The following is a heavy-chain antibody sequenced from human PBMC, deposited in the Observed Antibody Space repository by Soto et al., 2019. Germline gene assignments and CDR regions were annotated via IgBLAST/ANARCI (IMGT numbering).Heavy chain of an antibody. CDR3: AKTAGGISGYYLNWFDP. J-gene: IGHJ5*02. Sequence: PGGSLRLSCAASGFTFSSYAMSWVRQAPGKGLEWVSAISGSGGSTYYADSVKGRFTISRDNSKNTLYLQMNSLRAEDTAVYYCAKTAGGISGYYLNWFDPWGQGTLVTVSS. CDR1: GFTFSSYA. CDR2: ISGSGGST. V-gene: IGHV3-23*01. D-gene: IGHD3-22*01.